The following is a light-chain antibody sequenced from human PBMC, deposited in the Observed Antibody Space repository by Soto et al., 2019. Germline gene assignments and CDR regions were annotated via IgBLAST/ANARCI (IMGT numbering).Light chain of an antibody. CDR2: WAS. V-gene: IGKV4-1*01. CDR1: QSVLHSSNNNNY. J-gene: IGKJ1*01. CDR3: QKYYSRPWT. Sequence: DIVMTQSPDSLAVSLGERATINCRSGQSVLHSSNNNNYLAWYQQKSGQPPKLLIYWASTRESGVHDRFSGSGSGTDFTLTISSLQAEDVAVYYCQKYYSRPWTFGQATKVEI.